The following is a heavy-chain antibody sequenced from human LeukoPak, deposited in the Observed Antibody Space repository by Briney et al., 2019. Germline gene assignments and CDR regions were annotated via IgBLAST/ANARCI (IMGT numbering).Heavy chain of an antibody. CDR1: GFTFSSYS. J-gene: IGHJ4*02. V-gene: IGHV3-21*04. D-gene: IGHD2-8*02. CDR2: ISGSSSFI. CDR3: ATYRQVLLPFES. Sequence: PGESLRLSCAASGFTFSSYSMNWVRQAPGKGLEWVSSISGSSSFIYYADSVRGRFTISRDNSKSTLSLQMNSLRAEDTAIYYCATYRQVLLPFESWGQGTLVTVSS.